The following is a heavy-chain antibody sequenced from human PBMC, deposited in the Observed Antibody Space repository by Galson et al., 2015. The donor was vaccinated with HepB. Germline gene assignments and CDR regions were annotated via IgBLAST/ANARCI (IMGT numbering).Heavy chain of an antibody. CDR2: ITPSGDNT. CDR1: GFTFSYYA. Sequence: SLRLSCAASGFTFSYYAMSWVRQAPGKGLEWISAITPSGDNTYSADSMKGRFPISRDNSRNTLFLQMNSLRADDTAIYFCAKVFPEKVDGWYRQALYYFDSWGQGTRVTVSS. V-gene: IGHV3-23*01. CDR3: AKVFPEKVDGWYRQALYYFDS. D-gene: IGHD6-19*01. J-gene: IGHJ4*02.